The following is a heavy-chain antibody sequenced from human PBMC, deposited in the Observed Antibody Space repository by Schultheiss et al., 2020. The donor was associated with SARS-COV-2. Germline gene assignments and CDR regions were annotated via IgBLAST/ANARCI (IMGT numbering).Heavy chain of an antibody. V-gene: IGHV3-53*01. D-gene: IGHD2-8*01. CDR1: GFTFSDYY. CDR2: IYSCGST. J-gene: IGHJ3*02. CDR3: ASIVRYAFDI. Sequence: GGSLRLSCAASGFTFSDYYMSWIRQAPGKGLEWVSVIYSCGSTYYADSVKGRFTISRDNAKNSLYLQMNSLRAEDTAVYYCASIVRYAFDIWGQGTMVTVSS.